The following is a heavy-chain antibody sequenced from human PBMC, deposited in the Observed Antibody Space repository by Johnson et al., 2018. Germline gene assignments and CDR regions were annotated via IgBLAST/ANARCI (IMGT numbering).Heavy chain of an antibody. CDR1: GYTFTTHW. V-gene: IGHV5-51*01. Sequence: VQLVESGAEVKKPGESLKISCKASGYTFTTHWIAWVRQMPGKGLEWMGIIYPDDSDTRYSPSFQGQVTFSADKSISTAYLQWSGLKAADTAMYYCARLAGVDSSAYYRGVDYLGQGTLVTVSS. CDR3: ARLAGVDSSAYYRGVDY. D-gene: IGHD3-22*01. J-gene: IGHJ4*02. CDR2: IYPDDSDT.